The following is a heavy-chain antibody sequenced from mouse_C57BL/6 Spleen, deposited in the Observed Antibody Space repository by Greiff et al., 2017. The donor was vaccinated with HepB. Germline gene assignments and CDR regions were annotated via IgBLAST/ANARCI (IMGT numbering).Heavy chain of an antibody. CDR1: GFSLTSYG. V-gene: IGHV2-5*01. CDR3: AKNQGDYDGDYYAMDY. D-gene: IGHD2-4*01. Sequence: ESGPGLVQPSQSLSITCTVSGFSLTSYGVHWVRQSPGKGLEWLGVIWRGGSTDYNAAFMSRLSITKDNSKSQVFFKMNSLQADDTAIYYCAKNQGDYDGDYYAMDYWGQGTSVTVSS. CDR2: IWRGGST. J-gene: IGHJ4*01.